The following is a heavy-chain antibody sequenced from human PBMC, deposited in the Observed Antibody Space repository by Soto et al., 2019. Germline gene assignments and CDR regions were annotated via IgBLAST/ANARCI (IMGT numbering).Heavy chain of an antibody. CDR1: GYTFTSYD. CDR2: MNPNSGNT. V-gene: IGHV1-8*01. CDR3: ARDRETYGMDD. J-gene: IGHJ6*02. Sequence: QVQLVQSGAEVKKPGASVKVSCKASGYTFTSYDINWVRQATGQGLEWMGWMNPNSGNTAYAQKFHGRVTMTRNTTKRTPYMKLSSLRTEDTAVYYCARDRETYGMDDWGRGTTVTVS.